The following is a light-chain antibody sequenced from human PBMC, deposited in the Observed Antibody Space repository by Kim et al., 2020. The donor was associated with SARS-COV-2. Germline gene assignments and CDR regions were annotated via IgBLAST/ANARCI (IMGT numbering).Light chain of an antibody. CDR2: LNSDGSH. V-gene: IGLV4-69*01. CDR1: SGHRKYA. J-gene: IGLJ3*02. CDR3: QTWDTGIWV. Sequence: QPVLTQSPSASASLGASVKLTCTLSSGHRKYAIAWHQQQPEKGPRYLMKLNSDGSHTKGEGIPDRFSGSSSGAERYLTISSLQSEDEADYYCQTWDTGIWVFGGGTQLTVL.